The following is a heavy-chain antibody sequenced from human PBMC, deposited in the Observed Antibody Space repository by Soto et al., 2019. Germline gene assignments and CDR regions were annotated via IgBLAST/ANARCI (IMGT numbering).Heavy chain of an antibody. V-gene: IGHV1-2*04. J-gene: IGHJ6*02. D-gene: IGHD2-15*01. CDR2: INPNSGGS. Sequence: QVQLVQSGAEVKKPGASVKVSCKASGYTFTGYYMHWVRQAPGQGLEWMGWINPNSGGSNYAQKFQGWVTMTRDTSISTAYMELSRLRSDDMAVYYCARASGYCSGGSCYGMDVWGQGTTVTVSS. CDR1: GYTFTGYY. CDR3: ARASGYCSGGSCYGMDV.